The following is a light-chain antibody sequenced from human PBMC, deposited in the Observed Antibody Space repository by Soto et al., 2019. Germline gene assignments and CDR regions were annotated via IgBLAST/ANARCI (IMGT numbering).Light chain of an antibody. Sequence: ALPLTQSPSSLSASVGDRVTITCRASQGISSALAWYQQKPGKAPKLLIYDASSLESGVPSRFSGSGSGTDFTLTISSLQPEDFATYYCQQFNSYPIFTFGPGTKVDIK. CDR1: QGISSA. J-gene: IGKJ3*01. V-gene: IGKV1-13*02. CDR2: DAS. CDR3: QQFNSYPIFT.